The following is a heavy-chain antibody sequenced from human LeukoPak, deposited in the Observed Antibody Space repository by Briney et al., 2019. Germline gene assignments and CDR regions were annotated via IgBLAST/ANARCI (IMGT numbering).Heavy chain of an antibody. CDR2: ISSSSSYI. V-gene: IGHV3-21*01. Sequence: GGSLRLSCAASGFTFSNFGINWVRQAPGKGLEWVSSISSSSSYISCADSVKGRFTISRDNAKNSLDLQMNSLRAEDTAVYHCARGLSDSWFYFASWGQGTLVTVSS. CDR3: ARGLSDSWFYFAS. CDR1: GFTFSNFG. D-gene: IGHD6-13*01. J-gene: IGHJ4*02.